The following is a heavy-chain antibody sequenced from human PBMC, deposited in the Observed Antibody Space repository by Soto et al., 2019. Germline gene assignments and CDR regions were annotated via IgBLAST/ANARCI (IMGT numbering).Heavy chain of an antibody. CDR3: ARLGYPPSRYGGLVDY. D-gene: IGHD3-10*01. CDR1: GYSFTSYW. J-gene: IGHJ4*02. CDR2: IYPGDSDT. Sequence: GEALKISGKRSGYSFTSYWIGWLRQMNGKGLEWMGIIYPGDSDTRYSPSFQGQVTISADKSISTAYLQWSSLKASDTAMYYCARLGYPPSRYGGLVDYWGQGTLVTVSS. V-gene: IGHV5-51*01.